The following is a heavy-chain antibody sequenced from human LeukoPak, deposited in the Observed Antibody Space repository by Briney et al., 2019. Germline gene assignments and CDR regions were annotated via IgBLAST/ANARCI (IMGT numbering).Heavy chain of an antibody. CDR3: TTELKVATLSDY. J-gene: IGHJ4*02. CDR2: IKSKTDGGTT. V-gene: IGHV3-15*01. Sequence: SWVRQAPGKGLEWVGRIKSKTDGGTTDYAAPVKGRFTISRDDSKNTLYLQMNSLKTEDTAVYYCTTELKVATLSDYWGQGTLVTVSS. D-gene: IGHD5-12*01.